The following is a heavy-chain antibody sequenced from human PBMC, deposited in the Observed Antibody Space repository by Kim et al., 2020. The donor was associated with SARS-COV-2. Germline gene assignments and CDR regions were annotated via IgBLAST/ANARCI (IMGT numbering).Heavy chain of an antibody. V-gene: IGHV3-30*03. D-gene: IGHD3-10*01. CDR3: GRDSTGFWELTPEYFQH. J-gene: IGHJ1*01. Sequence: GGSLRLSCAASGFTFSKYVMYWVRQAPGKGLEWVAVISNDGSKKYYADSVKGRFTISSDTSKNTLYVQMSSLSVEDTAVYYSGRDSTGFWELTPEYFQH. CDR1: GFTFSKYV. CDR2: ISNDGSKK.